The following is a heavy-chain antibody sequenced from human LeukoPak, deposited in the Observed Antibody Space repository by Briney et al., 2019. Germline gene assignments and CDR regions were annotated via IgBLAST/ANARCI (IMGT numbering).Heavy chain of an antibody. Sequence: GGSLRLSCAASGFTFSSFGMHWARQAPGKGLEWVAVITYDGSKKYYADSVKGRFTISRDNSKNTLYLQMDSLRTEDTAVYYCARGLDYDILTFWGQGTLVAVSS. CDR2: ITYDGSKK. V-gene: IGHV3-30-3*01. CDR3: ARGLDYDILTF. D-gene: IGHD3-9*01. CDR1: GFTFSSFG. J-gene: IGHJ4*02.